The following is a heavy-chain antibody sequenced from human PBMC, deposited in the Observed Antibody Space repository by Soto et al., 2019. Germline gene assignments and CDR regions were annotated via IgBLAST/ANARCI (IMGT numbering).Heavy chain of an antibody. J-gene: IGHJ3*02. V-gene: IGHV3-23*01. Sequence: PGGSLRLSCAAPGFTFSSYAMSWVRQAPGKGLEWVSAISGSGGSTYYADSVKGRFTISRDNSKNTLYLPMNSLRAEDTAVYYCASDCSGAPGPAFDIWGQGTMVSV. D-gene: IGHD2-15*01. CDR3: ASDCSGAPGPAFDI. CDR2: ISGSGGST. CDR1: GFTFSSYA.